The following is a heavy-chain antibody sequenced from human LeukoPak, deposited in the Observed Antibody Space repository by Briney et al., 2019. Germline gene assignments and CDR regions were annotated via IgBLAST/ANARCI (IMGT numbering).Heavy chain of an antibody. CDR2: INPDGTIT. CDR3: ARGGDGSNSLINY. CDR1: GFSFNRYW. V-gene: IGHV3-74*01. Sequence: GGSPRLSCAASGFSFNRYWMHWVRQDPGKGPVWVSRINPDGTITNYAGSVKGRFTISRDNAKSMMYLQMNSLSVEDTAVYYCARGGDGSNSLINYWGQGTLVTVSS. J-gene: IGHJ4*02. D-gene: IGHD5-24*01.